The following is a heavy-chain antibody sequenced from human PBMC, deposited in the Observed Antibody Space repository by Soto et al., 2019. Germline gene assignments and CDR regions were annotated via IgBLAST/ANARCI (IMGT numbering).Heavy chain of an antibody. V-gene: IGHV4-31*03. Sequence: QVQLQESGPGLVKPSQTLSLTCTVSGGSISSGGYYWSWIRQHPGKGLEWIGYIYYSGSTYYNPSLKSRVTISVDTSKNQFSLKLSSVTAADTAVYYYASLPHSTYYYDSSGYYYNYWGQGTLVTVSS. CDR2: IYYSGST. CDR3: ASLPHSTYYYDSSGYYYNY. J-gene: IGHJ4*02. D-gene: IGHD3-22*01. CDR1: GGSISSGGYY.